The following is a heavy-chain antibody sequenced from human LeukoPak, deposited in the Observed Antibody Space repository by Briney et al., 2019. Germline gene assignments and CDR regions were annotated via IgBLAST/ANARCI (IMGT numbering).Heavy chain of an antibody. Sequence: GASVKVSCKASRYTFTSYDINWVRQATGQGLEWMGWMNPNSGNTGYAQKFQGRVTMTRNTSISTAYMELSSLRSEDTAVYYCARDPYYDSSGYYEPHAFDIWGQGTMVTVSS. CDR2: MNPNSGNT. CDR1: RYTFTSYD. J-gene: IGHJ3*02. V-gene: IGHV1-8*01. CDR3: ARDPYYDSSGYYEPHAFDI. D-gene: IGHD3-22*01.